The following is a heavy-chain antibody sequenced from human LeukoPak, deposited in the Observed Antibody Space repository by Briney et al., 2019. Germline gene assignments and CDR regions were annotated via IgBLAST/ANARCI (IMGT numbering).Heavy chain of an antibody. V-gene: IGHV4-39*01. J-gene: IGHJ4*02. D-gene: IGHD4-17*01. CDR3: ARVDYGDQFYYFDY. CDR1: GGSISSSSYY. CDR2: IYYSGST. Sequence: SETLSLTCTVSGGSISSSSYYWGWIRQPPGKGLEWIGSIYYSGSTYYNPSLKSRVTISVDTSKNQFSLKLSSVTAADTAVYYCARVDYGDQFYYFDYWGQGTLVTVSS.